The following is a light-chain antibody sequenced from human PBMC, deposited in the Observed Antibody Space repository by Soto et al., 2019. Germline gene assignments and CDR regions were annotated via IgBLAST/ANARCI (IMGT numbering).Light chain of an antibody. CDR1: QGVSRY. CDR3: QQRSSYPLA. V-gene: IGKV1-9*01. CDR2: VAS. J-gene: IGKJ5*01. Sequence: DIQLTQSPSFLSASVGDRVTITCRASQGVSRYVAWYQQKPGKAPKLLIYVASTLQSGLPSRISGSGSGTEGALAISSLQPEDLATYYCQQRSSYPLAFGQGTRLEIK.